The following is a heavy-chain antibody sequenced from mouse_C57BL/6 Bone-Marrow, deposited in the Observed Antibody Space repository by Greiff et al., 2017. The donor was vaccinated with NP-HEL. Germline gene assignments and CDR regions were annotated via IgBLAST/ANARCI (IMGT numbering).Heavy chain of an antibody. V-gene: IGHV5-4*01. CDR1: GFTFSSYA. D-gene: IGHD2-4*01. J-gene: IGHJ4*01. CDR3: ASDGGYYDYDVGEMDY. Sequence: EVQVVESGGGLVKPGASLKLSCAASGFTFSSYAMSWVRQTPEKRLEWVATISAGGSYTYYPDNVKGRFTISRDNAMNNLYLQMSNVKSEDTAMYYGASDGGYYDYDVGEMDYWGQGTSVTVSS. CDR2: ISAGGSYT.